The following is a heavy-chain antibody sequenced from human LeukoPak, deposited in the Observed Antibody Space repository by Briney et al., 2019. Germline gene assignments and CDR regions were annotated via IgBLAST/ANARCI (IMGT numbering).Heavy chain of an antibody. Sequence: SCKASGGTFSSYAISWVRQAPGKGLEWVSVIYSGGSTYYADSVKGRFTISRDNSKNTLYLQMNSLRAEDTAVYYCASDYYDSSGYYFYWGQGTLVTVSS. CDR2: IYSGGST. J-gene: IGHJ4*02. V-gene: IGHV3-53*01. D-gene: IGHD3-22*01. CDR3: ASDYYDSSGYYFY. CDR1: GGTFSSYA.